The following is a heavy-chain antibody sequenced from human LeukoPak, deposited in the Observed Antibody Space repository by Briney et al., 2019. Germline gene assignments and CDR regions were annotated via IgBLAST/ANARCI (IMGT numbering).Heavy chain of an antibody. CDR3: ARGDTVVVPAAIPPPDRGYYYMDV. D-gene: IGHD2-2*01. Sequence: PSETLSLTCTVSGGSISSGDYYWSWIRQPPGKGLEWIGSIYYSGSTYYNPSLKSRVTISVDTSKNQFSLKLSSVTAADTAVYYCARGDTVVVPAAIPPPDRGYYYMDVWGKGTTVTVSS. CDR1: GGSISSGDYY. J-gene: IGHJ6*03. V-gene: IGHV4-39*07. CDR2: IYYSGST.